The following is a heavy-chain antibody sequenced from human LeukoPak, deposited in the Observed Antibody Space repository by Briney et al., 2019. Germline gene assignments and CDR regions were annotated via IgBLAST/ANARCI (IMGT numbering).Heavy chain of an antibody. D-gene: IGHD3-9*01. CDR2: VSYSGST. CDR1: GVSISSYY. CDR3: AGHYDILTGYYIELDY. V-gene: IGHV4-59*01. Sequence: PSETLSLTCTVSGVSISSYYWSWIRQPPGKGLEWIGYVSYSGSTNYNPSLESRVTISVDTSKKQFSLKLSSVTAADTAVYYCAGHYDILTGYYIELDYWGRGALVTVSS. J-gene: IGHJ4*02.